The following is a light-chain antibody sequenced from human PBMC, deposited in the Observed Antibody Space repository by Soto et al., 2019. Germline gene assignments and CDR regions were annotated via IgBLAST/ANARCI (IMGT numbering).Light chain of an antibody. Sequence: QSVLTQPASVSGSPGQSITISCTGTCSDVGTYNLVSWYQQHPGKAPKLIIYEGSKRPSGVSNRFSGSKSGNTASLTISGLQAEDEADYYCCSYAGSRSYVFGTGTKVTVL. V-gene: IGLV2-23*01. CDR1: CSDVGTYNL. CDR3: CSYAGSRSYV. J-gene: IGLJ1*01. CDR2: EGS.